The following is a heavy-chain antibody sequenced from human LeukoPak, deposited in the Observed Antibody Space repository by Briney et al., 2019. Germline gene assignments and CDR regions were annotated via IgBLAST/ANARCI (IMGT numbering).Heavy chain of an antibody. Sequence: GGSLRLSCAASGFTFSSYGMHWVRQAPDKGLEWVAFIRYDGSRKYYADSVKGRFTVSRDNSKNTLYLQMNSLRAEDTAMYYCAKVSLNMVNDAFDIWGQGTMVSVSS. D-gene: IGHD4/OR15-4a*01. CDR1: GFTFSSYG. V-gene: IGHV3-30*02. J-gene: IGHJ3*02. CDR2: IRYDGSRK. CDR3: AKVSLNMVNDAFDI.